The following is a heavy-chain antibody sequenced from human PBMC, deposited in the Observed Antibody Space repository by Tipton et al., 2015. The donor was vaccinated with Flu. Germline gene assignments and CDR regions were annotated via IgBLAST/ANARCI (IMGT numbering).Heavy chain of an antibody. CDR3: ARAMDV. V-gene: IGHV3-23*01. CDR2: IVRSGITT. CDR1: GITFSSYA. Sequence: SLRLSCTASGITFSSYAMSWVRQAPGKGLEWVSTIVRSGITTYYADSVKGRFSISRDNSKNTLYLQMNSLRAEDTATYYCARAMDVWGKGTTVTVSS. J-gene: IGHJ6*04.